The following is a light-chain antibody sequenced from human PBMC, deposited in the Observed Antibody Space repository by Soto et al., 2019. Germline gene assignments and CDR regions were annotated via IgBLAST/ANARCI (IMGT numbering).Light chain of an antibody. Sequence: EIVLTQSPGTLSLSPGERATLSCRASQSVSSSYLAWYQQKPGQAPRLLIYGASSRATGIPDRFSGSGSGTDFTLTISRQEPEDFAVDYGQQYGSSLLTFGGGTKVEIK. CDR2: GAS. CDR3: QQYGSSLLT. V-gene: IGKV3-20*01. J-gene: IGKJ4*01. CDR1: QSVSSSY.